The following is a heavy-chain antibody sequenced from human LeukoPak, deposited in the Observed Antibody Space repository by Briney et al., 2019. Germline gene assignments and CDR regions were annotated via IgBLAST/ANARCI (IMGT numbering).Heavy chain of an antibody. D-gene: IGHD1-20*01. CDR1: GGSFSGYY. CDR3: AREYK. V-gene: IGHV4-34*01. Sequence: SETLSLTCAVYGGSFSGYYWSWIRQPPGKGLEWIGGINHSGSTNYNPSLKSRVTISVDTSKNQFSLKLSSVTAADTAVYYCAREYKWGQGTLVTVSS. J-gene: IGHJ4*02. CDR2: INHSGST.